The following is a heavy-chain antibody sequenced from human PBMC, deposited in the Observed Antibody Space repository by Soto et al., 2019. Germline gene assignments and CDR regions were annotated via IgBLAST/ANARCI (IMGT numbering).Heavy chain of an antibody. CDR2: ISSSSSTV. V-gene: IGHV3-48*01. CDR1: GVTFSSYS. J-gene: IGHJ4*02. CDR3: ARDLNLGSFDY. Sequence: GGSLRLSCGASGVTFSSYSMNWVRQAPGKGLEWVSYISSSSSTVYYADSVKGRFTISRDNAKNSLYLQMNSLRAEDTAVYYCARDLNLGSFDYWGQGTLVTVSS.